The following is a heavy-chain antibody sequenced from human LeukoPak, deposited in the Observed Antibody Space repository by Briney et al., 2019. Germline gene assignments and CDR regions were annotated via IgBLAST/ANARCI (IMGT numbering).Heavy chain of an antibody. V-gene: IGHV4-59*01. CDR1: GVSISGNY. J-gene: IGHJ4*02. CDR3: AREAYCGGDCYSGFDY. D-gene: IGHD2-21*02. Sequence: SETLSLTCTVSGVSISGNYWSWIRQPPGKGLEWIGYIYDSGSTNYNPSLKSRVTISVDTSKNRFSPKLSSVTAADTAVYYCAREAYCGGDCYSGFDYWGQGTLVTVSS. CDR2: IYDSGST.